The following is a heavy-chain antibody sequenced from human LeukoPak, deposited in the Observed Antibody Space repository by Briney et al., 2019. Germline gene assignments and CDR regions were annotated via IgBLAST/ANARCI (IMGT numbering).Heavy chain of an antibody. V-gene: IGHV3-30-3*01. D-gene: IGHD3-3*01. CDR3: ARDGNALWSGFYTLYYYYGMDV. CDR1: GFTFSSYA. Sequence: GRSLRLSRAASGFTFSSYAMHWVRQAPGKGLEWVAVISYDGSNKYYADSVKGRFTISRDNSKNTLYLQMNSLRAEDTAVYYCARDGNALWSGFYTLYYYYGMDVWGQGTTVTVSS. J-gene: IGHJ6*02. CDR2: ISYDGSNK.